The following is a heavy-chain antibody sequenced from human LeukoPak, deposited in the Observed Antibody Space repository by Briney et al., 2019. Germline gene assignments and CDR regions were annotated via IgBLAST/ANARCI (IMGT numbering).Heavy chain of an antibody. V-gene: IGHV3-53*01. CDR1: GFTVSSNY. CDR2: IYSGGST. J-gene: IGHJ4*02. D-gene: IGHD3-22*01. Sequence: GGSLRLSCAASGFTVSSNYMSWVRQAPGKGLEWVSVIYSGGSTYYADSVKGRFTISRDNAKNSLYLQMNSLRAEDTAVYYCARADRPYDSSGYYDYWGQGTLVTVSS. CDR3: ARADRPYDSSGYYDY.